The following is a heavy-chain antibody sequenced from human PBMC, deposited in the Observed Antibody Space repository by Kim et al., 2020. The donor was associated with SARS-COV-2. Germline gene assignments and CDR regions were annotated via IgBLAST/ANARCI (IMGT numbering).Heavy chain of an antibody. Sequence: SETLSLTCTVSGGSISSGSYYWSWIRQPAGKGLEWIGRIYTSGSTNYNPSLKSRVTISVDTSKNQFSLKLSSVTAADTAVYYCARAVRGSYGYYYWGQGTLVTVSS. V-gene: IGHV4-61*02. CDR2: IYTSGST. CDR1: GGSISSGSYY. CDR3: ARAVRGSYGYYY. J-gene: IGHJ4*02. D-gene: IGHD5-18*01.